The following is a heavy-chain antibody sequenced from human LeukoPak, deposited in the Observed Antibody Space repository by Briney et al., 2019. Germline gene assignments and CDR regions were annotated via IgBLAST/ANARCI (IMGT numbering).Heavy chain of an antibody. CDR3: ARTRSSWDPPGY. CDR2: ISAYNGNT. D-gene: IGHD1-26*01. Sequence: ASVTVSCKASGYTFTSYGISWVRQAPGQGLEWMGWISAYNGNTNYAQKLQGRVTMTTDTSTSTAFMELRSLRSDDTAVYYCARTRSSWDPPGYWGQGTLVTVSS. J-gene: IGHJ4*02. V-gene: IGHV1-18*01. CDR1: GYTFTSYG.